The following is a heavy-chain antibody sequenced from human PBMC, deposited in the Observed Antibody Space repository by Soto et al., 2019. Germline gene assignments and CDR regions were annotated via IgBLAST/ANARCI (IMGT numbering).Heavy chain of an antibody. CDR1: GGSISSGGYS. J-gene: IGHJ4*02. Sequence: PSETLSLTCAVSGGSISSGGYSWSWIRQPPGKGLEWIGYIYHSGSTYYNPSLKSRVTISIGTSKNQFSLKLSSVTAADTAVYFWARDKSLTTDFDYWGQGTLVTVSS. CDR2: IYHSGST. D-gene: IGHD3-22*01. V-gene: IGHV4-30-2*05. CDR3: ARDKSLTTDFDY.